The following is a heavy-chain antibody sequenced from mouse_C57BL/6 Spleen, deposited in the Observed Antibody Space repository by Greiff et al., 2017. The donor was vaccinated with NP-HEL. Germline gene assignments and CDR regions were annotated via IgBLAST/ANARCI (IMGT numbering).Heavy chain of an antibody. Sequence: EVQLQESGGGLVKPGGSLKLSCAASGFTFSSYAMSWVRQTPEKRLEWVATISDGGSYTYYPDNVKGRFTISRDNAKNNLYLQMSHLKSEDTAMYYCARRGNGYYYFDYWGQGTTLTVSS. CDR1: GFTFSSYA. J-gene: IGHJ2*01. V-gene: IGHV5-4*01. D-gene: IGHD2-3*01. CDR3: ARRGNGYYYFDY. CDR2: ISDGGSYT.